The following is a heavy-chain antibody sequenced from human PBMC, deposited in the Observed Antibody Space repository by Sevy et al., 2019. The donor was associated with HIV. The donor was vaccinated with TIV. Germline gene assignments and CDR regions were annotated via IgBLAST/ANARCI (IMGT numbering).Heavy chain of an antibody. Sequence: VGSLRLSCAASGFTFSSYDMHWVRQAPGKGLEWVAVISYDGSNKYYADSVKGRFTISRDNSKNTLYLQMNSLRAEDTAVYYCARGGEGSTYQLPSYWGQGTLVTVSS. CDR1: GFTFSSYD. V-gene: IGHV3-30-3*01. CDR2: ISYDGSNK. D-gene: IGHD2-2*01. J-gene: IGHJ4*02. CDR3: ARGGEGSTYQLPSY.